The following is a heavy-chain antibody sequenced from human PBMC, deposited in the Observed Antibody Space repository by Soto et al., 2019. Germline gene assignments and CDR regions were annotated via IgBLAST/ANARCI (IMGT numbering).Heavy chain of an antibody. CDR3: ARGNWNYGYYGMDV. Sequence: QVQLVQSGAGVKKPGSSVKVSCKASGGTFSSYAISWVRQAPGQGLEWMGGIIPIFGTANYAQKFQGRVTITADESTSTAYMELSSLRSEDTAVYYCARGNWNYGYYGMDVWGQGTTVTVSS. J-gene: IGHJ6*02. V-gene: IGHV1-69*01. CDR1: GGTFSSYA. D-gene: IGHD1-1*01. CDR2: IIPIFGTA.